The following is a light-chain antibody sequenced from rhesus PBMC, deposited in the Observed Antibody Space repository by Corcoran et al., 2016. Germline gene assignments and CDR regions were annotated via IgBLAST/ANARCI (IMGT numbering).Light chain of an antibody. CDR2: DVN. V-gene: IGLV2-38*01. J-gene: IGLJ1*01. CDR3: CSYRSGSTFYI. CDR1: SSDIGGDNG. Sequence: QSALTQPPSVSKSLGQSVTLSCIGPSSDIGGDNGVSWYQQYSGTTPRLLIYDVNKRPSGVSDRFSGSKSGNTASLTISGLQAEDEADYYCCSYRSGSTFYIFGAGTRLTVL.